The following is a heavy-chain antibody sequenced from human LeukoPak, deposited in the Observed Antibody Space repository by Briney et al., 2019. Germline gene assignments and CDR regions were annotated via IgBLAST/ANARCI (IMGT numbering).Heavy chain of an antibody. CDR3: AKDNHRSYSSSSLYYFDY. CDR1: GFTFSSYA. CDR2: ISGSGGST. D-gene: IGHD6-6*01. J-gene: IGHJ4*02. V-gene: IGHV3-23*01. Sequence: GGSLRLSCAASGFTFSSYAMSWVRQAPGEGLEWVSAISGSGGSTYYADSVKGRFTISRDNSKNTLYLQMNSLRAEDTAVYYCAKDNHRSYSSSSLYYFDYWGQGTLVTVSS.